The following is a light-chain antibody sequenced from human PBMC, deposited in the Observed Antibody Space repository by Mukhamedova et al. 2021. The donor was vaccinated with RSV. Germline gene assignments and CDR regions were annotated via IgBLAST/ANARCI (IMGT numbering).Light chain of an antibody. CDR2: GAS. V-gene: IGKV3-20*01. Sequence: YLAWYQQKPGQAPRLLIYGASSRATGIPDRFSGSGSGTDFTLTISRLEPEDFAVYYCQQYAAFGGGTKVEIK. CDR3: QQYAA. CDR1: Y. J-gene: IGKJ4*01.